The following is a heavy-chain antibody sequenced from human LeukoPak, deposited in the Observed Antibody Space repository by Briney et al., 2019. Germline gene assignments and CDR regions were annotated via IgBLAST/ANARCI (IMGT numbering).Heavy chain of an antibody. CDR1: GFTFSSYG. J-gene: IGHJ4*02. CDR3: ARDPRTVRI. D-gene: IGHD1-1*01. V-gene: IGHV3-48*04. Sequence: GGSLRLSCAASGFTFSSYGMHWVRQAPGKGLEWLSYISGNGGVIQYADSVKGRFTISRDNAKNLLYLQMDSLRVEDTAIYYCARDPRTVRIWGQGTLVTVSS. CDR2: ISGNGGVI.